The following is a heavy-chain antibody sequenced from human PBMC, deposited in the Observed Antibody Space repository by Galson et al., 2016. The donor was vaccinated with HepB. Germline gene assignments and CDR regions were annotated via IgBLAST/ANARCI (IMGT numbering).Heavy chain of an antibody. D-gene: IGHD1/OR15-1a*01. V-gene: IGHV4-39*01. CDR3: ARHAAGLEHQFDN. CDR1: GGPISSRTSY. CDR2: IFYSGGT. J-gene: IGHJ4*02. Sequence: SETLSLTCIVSGGPISSRTSYWGWIRQPPGKGLEWIGTIFYSGGTYHNPSLRSRVTMSVGTSKKQLSLKLTSVTAADTAVYCCARHAAGLEHQFDNWGQGTLVTVSS.